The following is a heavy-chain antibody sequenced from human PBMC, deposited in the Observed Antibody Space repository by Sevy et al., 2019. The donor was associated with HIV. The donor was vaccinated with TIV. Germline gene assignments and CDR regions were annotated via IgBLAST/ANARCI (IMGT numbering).Heavy chain of an antibody. Sequence: ASVKVSCKASGYTFTSYGISWVRQAPGQGLEWMGWISAYNGNTNYAQTLQGRVTMTTDTSTSTAYMELRSLRSDDTAVYYCARDRHQMATITHTDFDYWGQGTLVTVSS. D-gene: IGHD5-12*01. CDR1: GYTFTSYG. CDR3: ARDRHQMATITHTDFDY. J-gene: IGHJ4*02. V-gene: IGHV1-18*01. CDR2: ISAYNGNT.